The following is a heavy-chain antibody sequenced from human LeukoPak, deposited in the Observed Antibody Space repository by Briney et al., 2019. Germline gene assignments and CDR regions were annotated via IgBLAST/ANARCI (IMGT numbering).Heavy chain of an antibody. Sequence: SETLSLTCTVPGGSISSHYWSWIRQPPGKGLEWIGYIYYSGSTNYNPSLKSRVTISVDTSKHQFSLKLSSVTAADTAVYYCARVLDYYDSSGPIDYWGPGTLVTVSS. V-gene: IGHV4-59*11. CDR3: ARVLDYYDSSGPIDY. CDR2: IYYSGST. D-gene: IGHD3-22*01. CDR1: GGSISSHY. J-gene: IGHJ4*02.